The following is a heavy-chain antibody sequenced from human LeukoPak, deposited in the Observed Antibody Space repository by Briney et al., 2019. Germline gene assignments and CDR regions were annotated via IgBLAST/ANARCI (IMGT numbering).Heavy chain of an antibody. CDR1: GFTFSSYA. J-gene: IGHJ6*04. Sequence: GGPLRLSCAASGFTFSSYAMSWVRQAPGKGLEWVSAISGSGGSTYYADSVKGQFTISRDNSKNTLYLQMNSLRDEDTAVYYCAKDRVLVVDVWGKGTTVTVSS. CDR3: AKDRVLVVDV. D-gene: IGHD3-22*01. V-gene: IGHV3-23*01. CDR2: ISGSGGST.